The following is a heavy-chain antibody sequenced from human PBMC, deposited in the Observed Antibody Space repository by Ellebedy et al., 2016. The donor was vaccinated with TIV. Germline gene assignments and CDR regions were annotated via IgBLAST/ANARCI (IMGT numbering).Heavy chain of an antibody. CDR2: IIPIFGTA. CDR1: GGTFSSYA. J-gene: IGHJ4*02. CDR3: ALRGSYYSTGFDY. V-gene: IGHV1-69*13. Sequence: SVKVSXXASGGTFSSYAISWVRQAPGQGLEWMGGIIPIFGTANYAQKFQGRVTITADESTSTAYMELSSLRSEDTAVYYCALRGSYYSTGFDYWGQGTLVTVSS. D-gene: IGHD1-26*01.